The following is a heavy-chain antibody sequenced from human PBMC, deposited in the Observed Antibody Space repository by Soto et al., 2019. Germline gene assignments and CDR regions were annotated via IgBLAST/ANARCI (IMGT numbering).Heavy chain of an antibody. V-gene: IGHV4-34*01. J-gene: IGHJ6*03. D-gene: IGHD2-15*01. CDR2: INHSGST. CDR3: ARGRGPYCSGGSCYSDYHYFIAV. CDR1: GGSFSGYY. Sequence: SETLSLTCAVYGGSFSGYYWSWIRQPPGKGLEWIGEINHSGSTNYNPSLKSRVTISVDTSKNQFSLKLSSVTAADTAVYYCARGRGPYCSGGSCYSDYHYFIAVCGQGTAVTVSS.